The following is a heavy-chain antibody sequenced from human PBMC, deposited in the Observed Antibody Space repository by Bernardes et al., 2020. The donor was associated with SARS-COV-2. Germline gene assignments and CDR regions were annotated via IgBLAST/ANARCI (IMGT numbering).Heavy chain of an antibody. CDR1: GYTFTGYY. CDR3: AREDVVVPAAPTTYYYYGMDV. J-gene: IGHJ6*02. D-gene: IGHD2-2*01. Sequence: ASVKVSCKASGYTFTGYYMHWVRQAPGQGLEWMGWINPNSGGTNYAQKFQGRVTMTRDTSISTAYMELSRLRSDDTAVYYCAREDVVVPAAPTTYYYYGMDVWGQGTTVTVSS. CDR2: INPNSGGT. V-gene: IGHV1-2*02.